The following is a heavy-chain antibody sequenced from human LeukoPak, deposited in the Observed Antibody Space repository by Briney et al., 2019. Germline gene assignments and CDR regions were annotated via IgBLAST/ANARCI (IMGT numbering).Heavy chain of an antibody. J-gene: IGHJ4*02. D-gene: IGHD3-22*01. CDR1: GGSISSGGYY. CDR2: IYTRGSP. CDR3: AREGEHISSGYFLFTLNT. V-gene: IGHV4-61*02. Sequence: SQTLSLTCTVSGGSISSGGYYWSWIRQPAGKGLEWIGRIYTRGSPNYNPSLKSRVTISVDTSKNQFSLKLSSVTAAATAVYYCAREGEHISSGYFLFTLNTWGQGTLVTVSS.